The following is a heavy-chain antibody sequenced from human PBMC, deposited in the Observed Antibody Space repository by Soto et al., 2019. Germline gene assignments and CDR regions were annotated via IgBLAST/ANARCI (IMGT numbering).Heavy chain of an antibody. CDR2: ISAYNGNT. Sequence: QVQLVQSGAEVKKPGASVKVSCKASGYTFTSYGISWVRQAPGQELEWMGWISAYNGNTNYAQKLQGRVTMTTDTSTSTAYMELRSLRSDDTAVYYCARTKFRGGGSPALGWFDPWGQGTLVTVSS. J-gene: IGHJ5*02. D-gene: IGHD2-15*01. CDR1: GYTFTSYG. CDR3: ARTKFRGGGSPALGWFDP. V-gene: IGHV1-18*04.